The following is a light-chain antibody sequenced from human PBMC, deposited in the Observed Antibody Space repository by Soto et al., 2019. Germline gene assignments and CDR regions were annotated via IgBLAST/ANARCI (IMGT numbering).Light chain of an antibody. CDR1: QSVSSN. V-gene: IGKV3-15*01. CDR2: GAS. J-gene: IGKJ2*01. Sequence: EVGMTQSPATVSVYPGERATLSCRASQSVSSNLAWYQQKPGQAPRLLIYGASTRATGTPARFSGSGSGTEFTLTISSLQSEDFAVYYCQQYNSWPPYTFGQGTKVDI. CDR3: QQYNSWPPYT.